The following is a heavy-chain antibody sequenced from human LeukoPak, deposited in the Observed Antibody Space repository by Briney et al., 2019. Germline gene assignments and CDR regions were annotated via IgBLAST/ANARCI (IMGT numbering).Heavy chain of an antibody. CDR2: INPSGGST. CDR3: ARETYNGRYYYFDY. J-gene: IGHJ4*02. CDR1: GYTFTSYY. Sequence: ASVKVSCKASGYTFTSYYMHWVRQAPGQGLEWMGIINPSGGSTSYAQKFQGRVTMTRDTSTSTVYMELSSLRYDDTAVYFCARETYNGRYYYFDYWGQGTLSPSPQ. V-gene: IGHV1-46*01. D-gene: IGHD1-26*01.